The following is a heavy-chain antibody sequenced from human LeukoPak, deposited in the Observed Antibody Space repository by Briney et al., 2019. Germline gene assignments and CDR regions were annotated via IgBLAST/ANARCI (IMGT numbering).Heavy chain of an antibody. Sequence: TPRPSPAFSGVASSVYTTQSGRHAPREGQECGVVISFNGSNKYYADSVKGRFTISRDNSKNTLSLQMNSLRAEDTAVYYCARAGSDLSSTWYQYFHHWGQGTLVSVSS. CDR1: GVASSVYT. D-gene: IGHD6-13*01. CDR2: ISFNGSNK. CDR3: ARAGSDLSSTWYQYFHH. V-gene: IGHV3-30-3*01. J-gene: IGHJ1*01.